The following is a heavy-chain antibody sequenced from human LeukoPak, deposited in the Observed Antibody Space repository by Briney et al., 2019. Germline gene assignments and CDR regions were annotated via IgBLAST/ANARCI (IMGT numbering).Heavy chain of an antibody. CDR3: ACLTTADAFDI. Sequence: SETLSRTCTVSGGSISIYYWSWIRQPPGKGLEWIGYIYDSGSTNYNPSLKSRVTISVDTSKNQFSLKLSSVTAADTAVYYCACLTTADAFDIWGQGTMVTVSS. V-gene: IGHV4-59*01. CDR2: IYDSGST. D-gene: IGHD3-22*01. J-gene: IGHJ3*02. CDR1: GGSISIYY.